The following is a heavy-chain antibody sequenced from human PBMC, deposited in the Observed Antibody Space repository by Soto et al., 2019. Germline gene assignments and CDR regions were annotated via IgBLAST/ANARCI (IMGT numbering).Heavy chain of an antibody. J-gene: IGHJ6*01. CDR3: AIDLLGFGYTYVDV. CDR2: IIPIDATV. V-gene: IGHV1-69*12. D-gene: IGHD6-25*01. Sequence: QVQLVQSGAEVKKPGSSVKVSCKASGGTFSNYALISWVRQAPGQGLEWMGGIIPIDATVNYAQKFQGRITITADESTTTAYMDLGSMRSEDTAVYYCAIDLLGFGYTYVDVWGQGTTVTVSS. CDR1: GGTFSNYA.